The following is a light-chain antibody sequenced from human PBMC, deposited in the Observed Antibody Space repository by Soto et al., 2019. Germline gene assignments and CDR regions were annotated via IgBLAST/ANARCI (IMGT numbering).Light chain of an antibody. CDR3: QQRSSWPRT. CDR1: QSVSSS. J-gene: IGKJ2*01. Sequence: EIVLTQSPATLSLSPGERATLSCRASQSVSSSLGWYQQIPGQAPRLLIYDASNRATGIPARFSGSGSGTDFALTISSLEPDDFAIYYCQQRSSWPRTFGQGNKLEIK. CDR2: DAS. V-gene: IGKV3-11*01.